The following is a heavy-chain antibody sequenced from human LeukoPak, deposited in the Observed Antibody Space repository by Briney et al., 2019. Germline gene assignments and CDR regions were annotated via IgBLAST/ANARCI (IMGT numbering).Heavy chain of an antibody. Sequence: AGGSLRLSCAASGFTFSSYSMNWVRQAPGKGLEWVSSISSSSSYIYYADSVKGRFTISRDNAKNSLYLQMNSPRAEDTAVYYCARDLDNYYYGMDVWGQGTTVTVSS. D-gene: IGHD3/OR15-3a*01. V-gene: IGHV3-21*01. CDR1: GFTFSSYS. J-gene: IGHJ6*02. CDR3: ARDLDNYYYGMDV. CDR2: ISSSSSYI.